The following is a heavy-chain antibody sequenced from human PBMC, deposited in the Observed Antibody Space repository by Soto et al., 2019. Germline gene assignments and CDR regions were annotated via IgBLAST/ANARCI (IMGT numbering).Heavy chain of an antibody. CDR1: GYTFTSYA. Sequence: QVQLVQSGAEEKKPGASVKVSCKASGYTFTSYAMHWVRQAPGQRLEWMGWINAGNGNTKYSQKFQGRVTITRDTSASTACMELSSLRSEDTAVYYCARGTYSSGYSYWGQGTLVTVSS. V-gene: IGHV1-3*05. J-gene: IGHJ4*02. CDR3: ARGTYSSGYSY. D-gene: IGHD3-22*01. CDR2: INAGNGNT.